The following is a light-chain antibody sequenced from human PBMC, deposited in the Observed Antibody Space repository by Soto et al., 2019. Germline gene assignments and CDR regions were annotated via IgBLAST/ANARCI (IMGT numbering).Light chain of an antibody. J-gene: IGKJ4*01. CDR3: QQRYNWPPLT. Sequence: EIVLTQSPATLSLSPGERATLSCRASQSISSHLAWYQQKPGQAPRLLIYDASNRATGIPARFSGSGSGTDFTLTISSLEPGDFAVYYCQQRYNWPPLTFGGGTKVEIK. CDR2: DAS. V-gene: IGKV3-11*01. CDR1: QSISSH.